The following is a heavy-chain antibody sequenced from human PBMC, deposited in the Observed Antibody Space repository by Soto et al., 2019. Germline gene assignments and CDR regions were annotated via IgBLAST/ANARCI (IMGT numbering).Heavy chain of an antibody. CDR3: ESNPPGGDAFDI. D-gene: IGHD3-16*01. V-gene: IGHV3-7*01. CDR1: GFTFSSYW. J-gene: IGHJ3*02. Sequence: GGSLRLSCAASGFTFSSYWMSWVRQAPGKGLEWVANIKQDGSEKYYVDSVKGRFTISRDNAKNSLYLQMNSLRAEDTAVYCCESNPPGGDAFDIWGQGTMVTVSS. CDR2: IKQDGSEK.